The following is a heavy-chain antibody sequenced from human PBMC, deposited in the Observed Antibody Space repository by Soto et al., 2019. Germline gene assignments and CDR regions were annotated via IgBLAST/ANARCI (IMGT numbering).Heavy chain of an antibody. V-gene: IGHV3-73*01. CDR2: IRSKANSYAT. CDR1: GFTFSGSA. Sequence: EVQLVESGGGLVQPGGSLKLSCAASGFTFSGSAMHWVRQASGKGLEWVGRIRSKANSYATAYAASVKGRFTISRDDSKNTAYLQMNSLKTEDTAVDYGTGGSYYDFLGGYPPSYMDVWGKGTTVTVSS. CDR3: TGGSYYDFLGGYPPSYMDV. J-gene: IGHJ6*03. D-gene: IGHD3-3*01.